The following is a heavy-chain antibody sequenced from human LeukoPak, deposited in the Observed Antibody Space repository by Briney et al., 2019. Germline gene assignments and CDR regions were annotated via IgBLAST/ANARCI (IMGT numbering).Heavy chain of an antibody. CDR3: ARDLPWGPGYFDY. V-gene: IGHV3-53*01. J-gene: IGHJ4*02. CDR2: IYSGGST. Sequence: GGSLRLSCAASGFTVSSNYMSWVRQAPGKGLEWVSLIYSGGSTYYADSVKGRFTISRDNSKNTLYLQMNSLRAEDTAVYYCARDLPWGPGYFDYWGQGTLVTVSS. CDR1: GFTVSSNY. D-gene: IGHD3-16*01.